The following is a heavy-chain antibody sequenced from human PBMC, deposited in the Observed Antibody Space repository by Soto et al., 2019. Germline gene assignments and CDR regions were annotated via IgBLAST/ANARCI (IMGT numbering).Heavy chain of an antibody. J-gene: IGHJ4*02. Sequence: PSETLSLTCTVSGGSISGGGYYWNWIRPHPGKGLEWIGSMYYTGPTYYNPSLKSRLTMSIDTSKNQFSLKLTSLTAADTAVFYCARAIHARRYYFDSWGRGTLVTVSS. CDR2: MYYTGPT. CDR3: ARAIHARRYYFDS. CDR1: GGSISGGGYY. V-gene: IGHV4-31*03.